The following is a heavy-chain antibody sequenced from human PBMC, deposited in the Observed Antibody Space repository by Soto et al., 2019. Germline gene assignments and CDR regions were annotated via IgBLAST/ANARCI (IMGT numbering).Heavy chain of an antibody. V-gene: IGHV4-39*01. CDR2: IYYSGST. J-gene: IGHJ4*02. CDR1: GGSISSGGYY. D-gene: IGHD3-22*01. CDR3: ARRRGNGYYSYDY. Sequence: SETLSLTCTVSGGSISSGGYYWSWIRQHPGKGLEWIGCIYYSGSTYYNPSLKSRVTISVDTSKNQFSLKLSSVTAADTAVYYCARRRGNGYYSYDYWGQGTLVTVSS.